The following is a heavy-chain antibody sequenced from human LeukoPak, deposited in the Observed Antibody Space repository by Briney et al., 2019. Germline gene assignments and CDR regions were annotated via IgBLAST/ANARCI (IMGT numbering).Heavy chain of an antibody. CDR1: GGSIKGNY. J-gene: IGHJ5*02. CDR2: IYYSGST. Sequence: SETLSLTCSVSGGSIKGNYWNWFRQTPGEGLEWIGDIYYSGSTTYNPSLKRRVTISVDTSKNEFSLEVRSVTAADTAVYYCARGGLLYDSSGYCDTWGQGTLVTVSS. D-gene: IGHD3-22*01. CDR3: ARGGLLYDSSGYCDT. V-gene: IGHV4-59*01.